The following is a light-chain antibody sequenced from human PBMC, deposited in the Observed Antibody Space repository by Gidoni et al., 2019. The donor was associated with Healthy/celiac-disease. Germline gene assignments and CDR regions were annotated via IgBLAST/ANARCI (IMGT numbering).Light chain of an antibody. J-gene: IGKJ4*01. CDR3: QKYYSAPLT. CDR2: AAS. Sequence: EIQMTQSPSSLSASVGDRVTTTCRASPGISNYLAWYQQKPGKVPKLLIYAASTLQSGVPSRFSGSGSGTDFTLTISSLQPEDVATYYCQKYYSAPLTFGGGTKVEIK. CDR1: PGISNY. V-gene: IGKV1-27*01.